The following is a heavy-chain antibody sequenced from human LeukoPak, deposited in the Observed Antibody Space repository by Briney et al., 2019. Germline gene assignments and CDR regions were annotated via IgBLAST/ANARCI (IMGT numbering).Heavy chain of an antibody. CDR1: GYSISSGYY. Sequence: SETLSLTCTVSGYSISSGYYWGWIRQPPGKGLEWIGSIYHSGSTNYNPSLKSRVTISVDTSKNQFSLKLSSVTAADTAVYYCARAAIVVVVAATGFDYWGQGTLVTVSS. V-gene: IGHV4-38-2*02. D-gene: IGHD2-15*01. CDR3: ARAAIVVVVAATGFDY. CDR2: IYHSGST. J-gene: IGHJ4*02.